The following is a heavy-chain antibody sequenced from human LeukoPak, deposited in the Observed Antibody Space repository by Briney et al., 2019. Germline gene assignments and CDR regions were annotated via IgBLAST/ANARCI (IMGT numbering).Heavy chain of an antibody. J-gene: IGHJ4*02. CDR2: INSDGSST. CDR1: GFTFSSYW. Sequence: GGSLRLSCAASGFTFSSYWMHWARQAPGKGLVWVSRINSDGSSTSYADSVKGRFTISRDNAKNTLYLQMNSLRAEDTAVYYCARGGVGVYCSSTSCYAFDYWGQGTLVTVSS. D-gene: IGHD2-2*01. V-gene: IGHV3-74*01. CDR3: ARGGVGVYCSSTSCYAFDY.